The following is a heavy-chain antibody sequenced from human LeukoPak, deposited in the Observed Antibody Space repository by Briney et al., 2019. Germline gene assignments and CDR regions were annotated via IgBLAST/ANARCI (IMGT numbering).Heavy chain of an antibody. CDR2: ISASGGST. J-gene: IGHJ4*02. D-gene: IGHD5-12*01. CDR1: GFTFSSYA. CDR3: AKGGYGSVFDY. V-gene: IGHV3-23*01. Sequence: GGSLRLSCAASGFTFSSYAMSWVRQAPGKGLEWVSGISASGGSTYYADSVKGRLTISRDNSKNTLYLQMNSLRADDTAVYYCAKGGYGSVFDYWGQGTLVAVSS.